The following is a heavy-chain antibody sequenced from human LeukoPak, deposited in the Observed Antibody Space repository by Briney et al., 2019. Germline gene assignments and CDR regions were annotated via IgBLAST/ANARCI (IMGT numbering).Heavy chain of an antibody. CDR1: GFTFSDRY. Sequence: GGSLTLSCAATGFTFSDRYMSWIRQAPGKGMEWIAYISPNGDNIHYADSVRGRLTITRDNPKNLLFLEVNSARDEDTAVYYCARETGWLFDGWGQGTLVTVSS. V-gene: IGHV3-11*04. CDR2: ISPNGDNI. D-gene: IGHD5-12*01. J-gene: IGHJ4*02. CDR3: ARETGWLFDG.